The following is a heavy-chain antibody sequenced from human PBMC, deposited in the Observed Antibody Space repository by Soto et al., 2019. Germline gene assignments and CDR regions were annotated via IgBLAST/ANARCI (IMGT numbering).Heavy chain of an antibody. V-gene: IGHV1-18*01. CDR1: GYTFTSFG. J-gene: IGHJ1*01. CDR3: AGVAVAGLHFQH. Sequence: ASVKVSCKASGYTFTSFGISWVRQAPGQGLEWMGWISAYNGNTNYAQKLQGRVTMTTDTSTSTAYMELRSLRSDDTAVYYCAGVAVAGLHFQHWGQGTLVTVSS. CDR2: ISAYNGNT. D-gene: IGHD6-19*01.